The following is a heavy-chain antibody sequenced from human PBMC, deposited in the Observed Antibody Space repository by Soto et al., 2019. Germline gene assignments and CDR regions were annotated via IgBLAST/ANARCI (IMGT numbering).Heavy chain of an antibody. CDR2: ISGSGGDT. CDR1: GFTFSSHG. J-gene: IGHJ6*02. CDR3: AKVRGAGGSKAYYYYGMDV. V-gene: IGHV3-23*01. Sequence: GGFLRLSCAASGFTFSSHGTSWVRQAPGKGLEWVSAISGSGGDTYYADSVKGRFTISRDNSKNTLYLQMNSLGAEDTAVYYCAKVRGAGGSKAYYYYGMDVWGQGTTVTVSS. D-gene: IGHD3-10*01.